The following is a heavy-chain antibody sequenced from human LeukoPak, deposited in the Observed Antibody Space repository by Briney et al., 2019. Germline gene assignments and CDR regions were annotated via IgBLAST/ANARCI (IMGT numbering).Heavy chain of an antibody. J-gene: IGHJ6*03. Sequence: ASVKVSCKVSGYTLTELSMHWVRQAPGKVLERMGGFDPEDGETIYAQKFQGRVTMTEYTSTDTAYMELSSLRSEDTAVYYCATGRTRTPYSSSWYRYYYYMDVWGKGTTVTVSS. D-gene: IGHD6-13*01. CDR3: ATGRTRTPYSSSWYRYYYYMDV. V-gene: IGHV1-24*01. CDR2: FDPEDGET. CDR1: GYTLTELS.